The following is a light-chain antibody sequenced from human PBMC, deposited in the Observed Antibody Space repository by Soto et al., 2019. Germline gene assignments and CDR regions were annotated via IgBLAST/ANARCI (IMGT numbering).Light chain of an antibody. Sequence: IVMTQSPATLYVSPGQKATLSCRASQSVSTNLAWYQQKPGQAPRLLIYGASTRATGIPARFSGSGSGTEFTLTISGLQSDDFAVYYCQQYSNWPPWTFGQGTRVDFK. V-gene: IGKV3D-15*01. J-gene: IGKJ1*01. CDR1: QSVSTN. CDR3: QQYSNWPPWT. CDR2: GAS.